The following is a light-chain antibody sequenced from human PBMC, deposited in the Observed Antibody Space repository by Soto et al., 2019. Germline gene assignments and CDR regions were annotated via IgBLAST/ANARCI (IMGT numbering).Light chain of an antibody. J-gene: IGKJ5*01. CDR3: QQLNSFPIT. Sequence: DIQLTQAPSFLSASAGDTVTITCRASQDIRSYLAWYQQKAGRAPKLLIYAASTLQSGVPSRFSGSGSGTEFTLTISSLQPEDFATYYCQQLNSFPITFGQGTRLEIK. CDR1: QDIRSY. CDR2: AAS. V-gene: IGKV1-9*01.